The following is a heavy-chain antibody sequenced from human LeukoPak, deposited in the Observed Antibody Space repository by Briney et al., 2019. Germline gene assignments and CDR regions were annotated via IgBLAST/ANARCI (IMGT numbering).Heavy chain of an antibody. CDR3: ARSDFWSGYYPHFDY. CDR1: GGSISSYY. Sequence: SETLSLTCTVSGGSISSYYWSWVRQPAGKGLEWIGRIYSSGSTNYNPSLKSRVTMSLDTSKNQFSLKLTSVTAVDTAVYYCARSDFWSGYYPHFDYWGQGTLVTVSS. D-gene: IGHD3-3*01. V-gene: IGHV4-4*07. CDR2: IYSSGST. J-gene: IGHJ4*02.